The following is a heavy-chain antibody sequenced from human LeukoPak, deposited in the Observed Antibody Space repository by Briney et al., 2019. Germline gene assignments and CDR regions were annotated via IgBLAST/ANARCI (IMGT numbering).Heavy chain of an antibody. J-gene: IGHJ4*02. CDR3: AKDESRSYVSSGHAIDY. Sequence: GRSLRLSCAASGFTFIVYGMHWVRQAPGKGLEWVAVIWYDGSNKYYADSVKGRFTISRDNSKNTLYLQMNSLRAEDTAVYYCAKDESRSYVSSGHAIDYRGQGPLVTVSS. CDR2: IWYDGSNK. D-gene: IGHD3-22*01. V-gene: IGHV3-33*06. CDR1: GFTFIVYG.